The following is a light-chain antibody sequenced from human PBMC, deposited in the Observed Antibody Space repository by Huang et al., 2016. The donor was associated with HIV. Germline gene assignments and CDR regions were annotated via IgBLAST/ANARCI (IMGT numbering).Light chain of an antibody. Sequence: DIQMTQPPFSVSASLGDRVSINCRASQDIRGWLAWYQLKTGKAPNLLIFGPSNLQSGVPSRFSGAGFGTNFTLAVSSLQPGDFATYFCQQASTFPYTFGQGTKVEI. J-gene: IGKJ2*01. CDR2: GPS. V-gene: IGKV1-12*01. CDR3: QQASTFPYT. CDR1: QDIRGW.